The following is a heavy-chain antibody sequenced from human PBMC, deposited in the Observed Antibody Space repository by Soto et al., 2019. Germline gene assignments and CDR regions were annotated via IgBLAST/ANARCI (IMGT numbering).Heavy chain of an antibody. CDR2: IYYSGST. CDR3: AKRMDSSGYYGVGMDV. CDR1: GGSISSGDYY. J-gene: IGHJ6*02. D-gene: IGHD3-22*01. Sequence: SETLSLTCTVSGGSISSGDYYWSWIRQPPGKGLEWIGYIYYSGSTYYNPSLKSRVTISVDTSKNQFSLKLSSVTAADTAVYYCAKRMDSSGYYGVGMDVWGQGTTVTVSS. V-gene: IGHV4-30-4*01.